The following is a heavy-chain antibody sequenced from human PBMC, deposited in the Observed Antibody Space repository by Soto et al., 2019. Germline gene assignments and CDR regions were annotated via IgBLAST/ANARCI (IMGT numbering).Heavy chain of an antibody. CDR1: GFTFGNYW. Sequence: EVQLVESGGGLVQPGGSLRLSCAASGFTFGNYWMHWVRQAPGKGLGWVSRMNSDGSTTNYADSVKGRFTVSRDNAKNTLYLQMNSLRAEDTAVYYCATAEVDYWGPGTLVTVSS. CDR2: MNSDGSTT. J-gene: IGHJ4*02. CDR3: ATAEVDY. V-gene: IGHV3-74*01.